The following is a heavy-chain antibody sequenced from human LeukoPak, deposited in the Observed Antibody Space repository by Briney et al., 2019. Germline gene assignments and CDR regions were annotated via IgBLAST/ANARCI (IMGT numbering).Heavy chain of an antibody. J-gene: IGHJ6*04. Sequence: GESLKISCKGSGYSFSPYWINWVRQTPGKGPEWMGRINPSDSYTKYSPSFQGHVTISTDKSINTVHLQWSSLKASDTATYYCARGSGSSGYYGMDVWGKGTTVTVSS. CDR3: ARGSGSSGYYGMDV. CDR2: INPSDSYT. CDR1: GYSFSPYW. D-gene: IGHD3-10*01. V-gene: IGHV5-10-1*01.